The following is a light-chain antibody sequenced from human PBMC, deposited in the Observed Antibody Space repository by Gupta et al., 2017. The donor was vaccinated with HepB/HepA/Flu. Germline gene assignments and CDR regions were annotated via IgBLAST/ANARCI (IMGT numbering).Light chain of an antibody. CDR3: LQDYSYPRT. V-gene: IGKV1-6*01. J-gene: IGKJ1*01. CDR2: AAS. CDR1: QGIKKD. Sequence: AIPMTQSPSSLSASVGDRVTITCRASQGIKKDLGWYQHKPGKAAKLLILAASSLQTGVPSRFSGSGSGTDFTLTISSLQPEDFATYYCLQDYSYPRTFGQGTKVEMK.